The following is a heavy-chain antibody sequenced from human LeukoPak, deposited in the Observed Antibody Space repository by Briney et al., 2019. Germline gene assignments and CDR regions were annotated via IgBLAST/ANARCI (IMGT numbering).Heavy chain of an antibody. CDR3: AREGSGNYPFDY. V-gene: IGHV1-46*01. J-gene: IGHJ4*02. D-gene: IGHD1-26*01. CDR2: IRPSGGST. CDR1: GYTFTRYY. Sequence: ASVKVSCKASGYTFTRYYMHWVRQAPGQGLEWMGIIRPSGGSTNYAQKFQGRVTMTRDTSTSTVYMELSSLRSEDTAVYYCAREGSGNYPFDYWGPGSLVTVSS.